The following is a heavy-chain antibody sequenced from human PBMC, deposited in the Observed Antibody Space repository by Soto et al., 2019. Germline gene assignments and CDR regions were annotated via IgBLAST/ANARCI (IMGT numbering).Heavy chain of an antibody. V-gene: IGHV1-58*02. D-gene: IGHD3-3*01. CDR1: GFTFTSSA. J-gene: IGHJ4*02. Sequence: SVKVSCKASGFTFTSSAMQWVRQARVQLLELRVWMVVGGGNTNYAQKVQERFTITRDMSTITAYIELISLRSDDTAVYYCAAQLGGGYYRFDYWGQGTLVTVSS. CDR2: MVVGGGNT. CDR3: AAQLGGGYYRFDY.